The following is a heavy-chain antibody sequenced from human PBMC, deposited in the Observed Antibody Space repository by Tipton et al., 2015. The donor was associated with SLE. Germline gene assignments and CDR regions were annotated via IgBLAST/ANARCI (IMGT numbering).Heavy chain of an antibody. Sequence: TLSLTCTVSGDSISSGGYYWTWIRQHPGKGLEWIGYIYYSGTTYYNPSLKSRVSISVDTSKNQFSLKLNSVTAADTAVYYCASRRHYYDSSGYYWGAFDIWGQGTMVTVSS. CDR1: GDSISSGGYY. D-gene: IGHD3-22*01. CDR2: IYYSGTT. J-gene: IGHJ3*02. CDR3: ASRRHYYDSSGYYWGAFDI. V-gene: IGHV4-31*03.